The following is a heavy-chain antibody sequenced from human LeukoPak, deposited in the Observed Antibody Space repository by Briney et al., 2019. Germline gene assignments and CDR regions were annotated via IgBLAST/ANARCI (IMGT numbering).Heavy chain of an antibody. Sequence: SETLSLTCTLSGGSISTYYWSWIRQPPGKGLEWIGYIYYSGSTNYNPSLKSRVTISVDTSKNRFSLKLSSVTAADTAVYYCASTEMGYCSSTSCYSFDYWGQGTLVTVSS. CDR1: GGSISTYY. J-gene: IGHJ4*02. CDR2: IYYSGST. CDR3: ASTEMGYCSSTSCYSFDY. V-gene: IGHV4-59*08. D-gene: IGHD2-2*02.